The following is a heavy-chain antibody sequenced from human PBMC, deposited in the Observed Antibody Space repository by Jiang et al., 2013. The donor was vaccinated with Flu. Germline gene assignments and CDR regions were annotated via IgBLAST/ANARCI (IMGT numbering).Heavy chain of an antibody. J-gene: IGHJ4*02. Sequence: KPGESLKISCTISGYSFSIHWIGWVRQMPGKGLEYMGIIYPRDSDTRYSPSFQGQVTISADESISTAYLEWSSLKASDTAIYYCARQAYYGSGPPFNYWGQGTLVTVSS. CDR3: ARQAYYGSGPPFNY. CDR1: GYSFSIHW. V-gene: IGHV5-51*01. CDR2: IYPRDSDT. D-gene: IGHD3-10*01.